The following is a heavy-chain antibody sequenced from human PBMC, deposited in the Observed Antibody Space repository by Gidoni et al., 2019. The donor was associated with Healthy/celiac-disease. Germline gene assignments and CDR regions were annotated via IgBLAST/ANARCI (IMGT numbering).Heavy chain of an antibody. V-gene: IGHV2-5*01. CDR2: IYWNDDK. CDR3: AHSTGRQWLVHPFDY. CDR1: GFSLSTSGVG. Sequence: QITLKESGPTLVKPTQTLTLTCTFSGFSLSTSGVGVGWIRQPPGKALEWLALIYWNDDKRYSPSLKSRLTITKDTSKNQVVLTMTNMDPVDTATYYCAHSTGRQWLVHPFDYWAREPWSPSPQ. J-gene: IGHJ4*02. D-gene: IGHD6-19*01.